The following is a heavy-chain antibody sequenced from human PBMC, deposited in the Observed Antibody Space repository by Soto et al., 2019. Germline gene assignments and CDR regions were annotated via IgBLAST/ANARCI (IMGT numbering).Heavy chain of an antibody. CDR3: ARSNVATPTGFWFDP. V-gene: IGHV4-31*03. CDR2: IYHSGNT. J-gene: IGHJ5*02. Sequence: QVQLQESGPGLVKSSQTLSVTCTVSGGSITSGGYYWSWIRHHPEKGLEWIGYIYHSGNTYYNPSLKSRVTISVDTSNNQFSLKLSSVTAADTAVYYCARSNVATPTGFWFDPWGQGTLVIVSS. CDR1: GGSITSGGYY. D-gene: IGHD4-4*01.